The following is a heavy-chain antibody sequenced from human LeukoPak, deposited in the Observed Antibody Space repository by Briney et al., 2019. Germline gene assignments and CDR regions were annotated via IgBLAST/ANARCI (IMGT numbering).Heavy chain of an antibody. D-gene: IGHD5-18*01. J-gene: IGHJ4*02. CDR1: GGTFSSYA. Sequence: GASVRVSCTASGGTFSSYAISWVRQAPGKGLEWMGGIIPIFGTANYAQTFQGRVTITADKSASTAYMEMSSLRSEDTAVYYCAGEVDTAMKYWGQGTLVTVSS. V-gene: IGHV1-69*06. CDR2: IIPIFGTA. CDR3: AGEVDTAMKY.